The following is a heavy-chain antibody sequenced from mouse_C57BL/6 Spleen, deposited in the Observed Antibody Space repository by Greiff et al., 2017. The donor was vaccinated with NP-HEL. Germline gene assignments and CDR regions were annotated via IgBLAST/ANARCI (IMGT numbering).Heavy chain of an antibody. Sequence: VQLQQSGAELVKPGASVKLSCTASGFNIKDYYMHWVKQRTEQGLEWIGRIDPEDGETKYAPKFQGKATITADTSSNTACLQLSSLTSEDTAVYYCARPVRPRDYAMDYWGQGTSVTVSS. CDR2: IDPEDGET. CDR3: ARPVRPRDYAMDY. CDR1: GFNIKDYY. J-gene: IGHJ4*01. V-gene: IGHV14-2*01. D-gene: IGHD3-2*02.